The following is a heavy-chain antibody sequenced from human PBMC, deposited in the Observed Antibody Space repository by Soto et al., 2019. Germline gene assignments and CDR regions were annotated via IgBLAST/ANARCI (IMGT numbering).Heavy chain of an antibody. V-gene: IGHV1-2*02. D-gene: IGHD6-13*01. J-gene: IGHJ5*02. CDR3: AKGGSSWTEWFDP. CDR1: GYPLTAKY. CDR2: INPSSGVT. Sequence: QVQLVQSGAEVKKPGASVKVSCKASGYPLTAKYLHWVRQAPGQGLEWLGWINPSSGVTKEAQKFRGRVTMTRDTSISAAYMELSRLTSDDTAVYYCAKGGSSWTEWFDPWGQGTLVTFSS.